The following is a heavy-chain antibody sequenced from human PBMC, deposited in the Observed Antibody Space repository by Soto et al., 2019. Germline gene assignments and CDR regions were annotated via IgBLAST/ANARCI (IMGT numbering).Heavy chain of an antibody. V-gene: IGHV5-51*03. CDR3: TYGAERPVQRFLDCVCGH. Sequence: EVQLEQSGAEVIQPGESLKISCKGSGYSFTNYWIGWERPMPGKDLEWIGIIYPEYSETKYSPSFQGLVTISVDKSISPPYFQWASLQASDTATYYCTYGAERPVQRFLDCVCGHWGEGTPVTVSS. CDR1: GYSFTNYW. D-gene: IGHD3-9*01. J-gene: IGHJ4*02. CDR2: IYPEYSET.